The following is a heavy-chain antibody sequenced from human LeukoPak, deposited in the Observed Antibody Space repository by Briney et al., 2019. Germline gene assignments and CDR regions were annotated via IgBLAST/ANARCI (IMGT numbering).Heavy chain of an antibody. CDR2: TQYMGST. CDR3: SRAGYGFNIAGAY. V-gene: IGHV4-59*11. D-gene: IGHD1-26*01. Sequence: KPSDTLSLTCSVSAPSITIQQWGWARHPPGKGLEWIGYTQYMGSTNCNPCLKCRVTISLDTSKNQFSLKMTSVTAADTCVYYCSRAGYGFNIAGAYWGQGTLVTVSS. CDR1: APSITIQQ. J-gene: IGHJ4*02.